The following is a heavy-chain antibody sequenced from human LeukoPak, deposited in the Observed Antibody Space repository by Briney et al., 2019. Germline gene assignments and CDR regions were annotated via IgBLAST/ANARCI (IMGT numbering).Heavy chain of an antibody. J-gene: IGHJ4*02. V-gene: IGHV4-31*03. Sequence: SETLSLTCTVSGGSISSGGYYWSWIRQHPGKGLEWIGYIHYSGSTYYNPSLKSRVTISVDTSKNQFSLKLSSVTAADTAVYYCARDNPDYGIDYWGQGTLVTVSS. CDR2: IHYSGST. CDR1: GGSISSGGYY. D-gene: IGHD4-17*01. CDR3: ARDNPDYGIDY.